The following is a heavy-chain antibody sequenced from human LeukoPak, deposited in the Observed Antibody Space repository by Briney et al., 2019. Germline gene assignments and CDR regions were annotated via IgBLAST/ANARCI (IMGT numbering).Heavy chain of an antibody. CDR2: IWNDGSNE. Sequence: PGGSLRLSCAASGFTFSNYWMHWVRQAPGKGLEWVAVIWNDGSNEYYAASEKGGFTISRDNSRNTQYLQMNSLRAEDTAVYYCAKDATEYGDSHFDCWGQGSLVTVSA. D-gene: IGHD4-17*01. J-gene: IGHJ4*02. CDR1: GFTFSNYW. V-gene: IGHV3-33*06. CDR3: AKDATEYGDSHFDC.